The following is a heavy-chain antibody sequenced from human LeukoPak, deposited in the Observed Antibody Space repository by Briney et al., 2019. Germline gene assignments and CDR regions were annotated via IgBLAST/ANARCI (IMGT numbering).Heavy chain of an antibody. D-gene: IGHD2-2*02. J-gene: IGHJ3*02. Sequence: SETLSLTCTVSGGSISSYYWSWIRQPPGKGLEWIGYIYYSGSTNHNPSLKSRVTISVDTSKNQFSLKLSSVTAADTAVYYCARDKPGQYCSSTSCYTFDAFDIWGQGTLVTVSS. CDR3: ARDKPGQYCSSTSCYTFDAFDI. CDR2: IYYSGST. CDR1: GGSISSYY. V-gene: IGHV4-59*01.